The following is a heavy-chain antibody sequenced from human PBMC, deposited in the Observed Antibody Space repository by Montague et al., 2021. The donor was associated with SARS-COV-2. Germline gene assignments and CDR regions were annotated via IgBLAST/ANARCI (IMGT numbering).Heavy chain of an antibody. Sequence: SETLSLTCTVSGGSISSYYWSWIRQPPGKGLERIGYIHYSGSTNYNPSLKSRITISLGTSKNQFSLKLSSVTAADTAVYYCARGSYERLRYGMDVWGQGTTVTVSS. CDR1: GGSISSYY. D-gene: IGHD3-10*01. V-gene: IGHV4-59*13. CDR2: IHYSGST. CDR3: ARGSYERLRYGMDV. J-gene: IGHJ6*02.